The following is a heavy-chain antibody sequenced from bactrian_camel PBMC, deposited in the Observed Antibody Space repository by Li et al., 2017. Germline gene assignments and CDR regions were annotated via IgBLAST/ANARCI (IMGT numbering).Heavy chain of an antibody. J-gene: IGHJ4*01. Sequence: LQLVESGGGSVQAGGSLRLSCEASRPQPQDTTSLYTFDSACMGWFRQAPGKEREGVAAIDPVFNRTYYDDSVKGRFTFSPDNAKNTIYLQMNNLKPEGTGIYYCATGGLDAVVVAVPRFAYRGQGTQVTVS. CDR3: ATGGLDAVVVAVPRFAY. CDR1: RPQPQDTTSLYTFDSAC. D-gene: IGHD1*01. CDR2: IDPVFNRT. V-gene: IGHV3S28*01.